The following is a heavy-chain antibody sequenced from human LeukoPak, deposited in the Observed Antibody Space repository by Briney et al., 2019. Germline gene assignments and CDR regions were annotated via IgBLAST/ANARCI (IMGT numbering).Heavy chain of an antibody. D-gene: IGHD3-10*01. CDR2: INPTGTTT. J-gene: IGHJ5*02. CDR1: GYTFINNW. V-gene: IGHV1-46*01. Sequence: ASVKVSCKASGYTFINNWMLWVRQAPGQGLEWVGLINPTGTTTLYAQKFQGRVTLTRDMSTSTDYMELRGLKSEDTAVYYCARDNSVGDIAWWFDPWGQGTLVTVSS. CDR3: ARDNSVGDIAWWFDP.